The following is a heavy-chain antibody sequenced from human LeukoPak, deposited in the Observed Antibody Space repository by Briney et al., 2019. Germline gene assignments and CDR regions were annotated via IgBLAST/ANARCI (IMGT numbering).Heavy chain of an antibody. D-gene: IGHD3-10*01. V-gene: IGHV4-30-4*01. Sequence: SETRSLTRTVSGGSISSGDYYWSWLRQPPGKGLEWIGYIYYSGSTYYNPSLKSRVTISVDTSKNQFSLKLSSVTAADTAVYYCARVDGSGSYYGVFDPWGQGTLVTVSS. CDR1: GGSISSGDYY. CDR2: IYYSGST. CDR3: ARVDGSGSYYGVFDP. J-gene: IGHJ5*02.